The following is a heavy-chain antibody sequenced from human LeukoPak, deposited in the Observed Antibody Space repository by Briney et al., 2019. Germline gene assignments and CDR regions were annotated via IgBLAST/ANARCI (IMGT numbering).Heavy chain of an antibody. V-gene: IGHV1-46*01. CDR1: GYTFTSYY. D-gene: IGHD6-19*01. CDR2: INPSGGST. J-gene: IGHJ4*02. CDR3: ARDSSGWLPFDY. Sequence: GASVRVSCKASGYTFTSYYMHWVRQAPGQGLEWMGIINPSGGSTSYAQKFQGRVTMTRDTSTSTVYMELSSLRSEDTAVYYCARDSSGWLPFDYWGQGTLVSVSS.